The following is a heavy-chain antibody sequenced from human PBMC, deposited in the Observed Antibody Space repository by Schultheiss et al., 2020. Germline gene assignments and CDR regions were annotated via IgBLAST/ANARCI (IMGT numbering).Heavy chain of an antibody. Sequence: GGSLRLSCAASGLSFTSYAITWVRQAPGKGLEWVSIISGSGSKTYYADSVKGRFTISRDSSKYTVYLQMNSLRAEDTAVYFCAKDHMARNGKFDAFDIWGQGTMVTV. D-gene: IGHD1-26*01. J-gene: IGHJ3*02. CDR2: ISGSGSKT. V-gene: IGHV3-23*01. CDR1: GLSFTSYA. CDR3: AKDHMARNGKFDAFDI.